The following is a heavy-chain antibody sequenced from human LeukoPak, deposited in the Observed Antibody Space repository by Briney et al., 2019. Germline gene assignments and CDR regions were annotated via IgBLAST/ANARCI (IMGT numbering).Heavy chain of an antibody. CDR1: GGSFSGYY. V-gene: IGHV4-34*01. J-gene: IGHJ5*02. CDR2: INHSGST. CDR3: ARVLDSSCYDYGLDP. Sequence: PSETLSLTCAVYGGSFSGYYWSWIRQPPGKGLEWIGAINHSGSTNYNPSLKSRVTISVDTSKNQFSLKLSSVTAADTAVYYCARVLDSSCYDYGLDPWGQGTLVTVSS. D-gene: IGHD3-22*01.